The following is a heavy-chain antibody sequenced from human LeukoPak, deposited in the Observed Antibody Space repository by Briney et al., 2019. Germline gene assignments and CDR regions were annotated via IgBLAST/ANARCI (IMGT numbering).Heavy chain of an antibody. CDR2: IRYDGSSK. J-gene: IGHJ4*02. CDR1: GFTFSSYG. Sequence: PGGSLRLSCAASGFTFSSYGMHWVRQAPGKGLEWVAFIRYDGSSKYYADSVKGRFTISRDNSKNTLYLQMNSLRAEDTAVYYCAKDQFSITMIVVVSPFDYWGQGTLVTVSS. V-gene: IGHV3-30*02. D-gene: IGHD3-22*01. CDR3: AKDQFSITMIVVVSPFDY.